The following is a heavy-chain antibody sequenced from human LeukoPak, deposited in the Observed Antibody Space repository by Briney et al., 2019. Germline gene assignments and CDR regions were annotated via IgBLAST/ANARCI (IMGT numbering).Heavy chain of an antibody. CDR1: GFTFSNAW. V-gene: IGHV3-15*07. J-gene: IGHJ4*02. CDR2: IKSKTYGGTT. CDR3: TTSRRY. Sequence: KPGGSLRLSCAASGFTFSNAWMNWVRQAPGKGLEWVSRIKSKTYGGTTDYAAPVKGRFTISRDDSKNTLYLQMNSLKTEDTAVYYCTTSRRYWGQGTLVTVSS. D-gene: IGHD6-6*01.